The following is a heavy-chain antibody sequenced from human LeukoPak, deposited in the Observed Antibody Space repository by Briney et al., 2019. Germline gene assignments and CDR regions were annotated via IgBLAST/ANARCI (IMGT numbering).Heavy chain of an antibody. J-gene: IGHJ4*02. Sequence: GASVKVSCKASGYTFTGYYMHWVRQAPGQGLEWMGWINPNSGGTNYAQKLQGRVTMTTDTSTSTAYMELRSLRSDDTAVYYCARDAVMAAAVFDYWGQGTLVTVSS. V-gene: IGHV1-2*02. D-gene: IGHD6-13*01. CDR3: ARDAVMAAAVFDY. CDR2: INPNSGGT. CDR1: GYTFTGYY.